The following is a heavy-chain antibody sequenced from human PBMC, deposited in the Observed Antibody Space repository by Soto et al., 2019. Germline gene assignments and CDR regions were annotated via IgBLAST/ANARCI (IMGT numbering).Heavy chain of an antibody. CDR3: ARTGAAAATYYYYGMDV. D-gene: IGHD6-13*01. J-gene: IGHJ6*02. Sequence: QLQLQESGPGLVKPSETLSLTCTVSGGSISSSSYYWGWIRQPPGKGLEWIGSIYYSGSTYYNPSLKSRVTMSVDTSKNQFSLKLSSVTAADTAVYYCARTGAAAATYYYYGMDVWGQGTTVTVSS. CDR1: GGSISSSSYY. V-gene: IGHV4-39*01. CDR2: IYYSGST.